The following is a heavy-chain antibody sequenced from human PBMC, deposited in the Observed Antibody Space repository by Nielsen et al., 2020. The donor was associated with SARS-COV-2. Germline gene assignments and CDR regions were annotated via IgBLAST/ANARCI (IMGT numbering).Heavy chain of an antibody. CDR2: INHSGST. CDR3: ARGHGRYSYVP. V-gene: IGHV4-34*01. J-gene: IGHJ5*02. D-gene: IGHD5-18*01. CDR1: GGSFSGYY. Sequence: SETLSLTCAVYGGSFSGYYWSWIRQPPGKGLEWIGEINHSGSTNYNPSLKSRVTISVDTSKNQFSLKLSSVTAADTAVYYCARGHGRYSYVPWGQGTLVTVSS.